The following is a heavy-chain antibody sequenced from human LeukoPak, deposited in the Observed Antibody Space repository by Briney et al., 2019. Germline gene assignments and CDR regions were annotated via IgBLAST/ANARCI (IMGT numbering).Heavy chain of an antibody. J-gene: IGHJ6*02. D-gene: IGHD2-8*01. CDR2: IYYSGST. V-gene: IGHV4-59*01. CDR3: ARTALYCTNGVCYTNYYYGMDV. Sequence: PSETLSLTCTVSGGSISSYYWSWIRQPPGKGLEWIGYIYYSGSTNYNPSLKSRVTISVDTSKNQFSLKLSSVTAADTAVYYCARTALYCTNGVCYTNYYYGMDVWGQGTTVTVSS. CDR1: GGSISSYY.